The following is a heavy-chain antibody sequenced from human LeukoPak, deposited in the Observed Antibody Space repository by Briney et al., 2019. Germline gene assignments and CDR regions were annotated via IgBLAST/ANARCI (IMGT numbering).Heavy chain of an antibody. CDR1: GYTFTSYY. V-gene: IGHV1-46*03. Sequence: ASVKVSCKASGYTFTSYYMHWVRQAPGRGLEWMGIINPSGGSTSYAQKFQGRVTMTRDTSTSTAYMELSSLRSEDTAVYYCARAIKQLWSDYWGQGTLVTVSS. CDR2: INPSGGST. D-gene: IGHD5-18*01. CDR3: ARAIKQLWSDY. J-gene: IGHJ4*02.